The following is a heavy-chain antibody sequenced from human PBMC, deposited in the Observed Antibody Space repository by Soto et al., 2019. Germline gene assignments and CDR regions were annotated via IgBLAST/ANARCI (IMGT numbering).Heavy chain of an antibody. CDR1: GFTFSSYG. V-gene: IGHV3-30*03. Sequence: GGSLRLSCAASGFTFSSYGMHWVRQAPGKGLEWVAVISSDGSDKYYSDSVKGRFTISRDNSKNTLFLQMNSLRVEDTAVYYWEKGCEVAPQELNYWGRGTLVPVSS. CDR2: ISSDGSDK. CDR3: EKGCEVAPQELNY. J-gene: IGHJ4*02. D-gene: IGHD1-7*01.